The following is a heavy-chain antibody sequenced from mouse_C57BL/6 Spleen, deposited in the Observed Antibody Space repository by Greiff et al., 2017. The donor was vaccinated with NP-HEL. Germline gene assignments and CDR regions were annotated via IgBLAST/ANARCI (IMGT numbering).Heavy chain of an antibody. J-gene: IGHJ3*01. V-gene: IGHV1-82*01. CDR1: GYAFSSSW. Sequence: QVQLQQSGPELVKPGASVKISCKASGYAFSSSWMNWVKQRPGKGLEWIGRIYPGDGDTNYNGKFKGKATLTADKSSSTAYMQLSSLTSEDSAVYFCARGSGWFACWGQGTLVTVSA. CDR3: ARGSGWFAC. CDR2: IYPGDGDT.